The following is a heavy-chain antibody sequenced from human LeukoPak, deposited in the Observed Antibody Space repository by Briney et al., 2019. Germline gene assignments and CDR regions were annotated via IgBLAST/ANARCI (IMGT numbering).Heavy chain of an antibody. D-gene: IGHD2-2*01. CDR1: VYTLTTDG. V-gene: IGHV1-18*01. CDR2: ISAYNGNT. Sequence: GASVKVSCKASVYTLTTDGIGWVGQATEQGLGWMGWISAYNGNTTYDQKLQGRVIMTTEKYTSKAYMELRSLRSDDEAVYYCASAPYPRSVRRDSRFDPWGQGTLVTVSS. J-gene: IGHJ5*02. CDR3: ASAPYPRSVRRDSRFDP.